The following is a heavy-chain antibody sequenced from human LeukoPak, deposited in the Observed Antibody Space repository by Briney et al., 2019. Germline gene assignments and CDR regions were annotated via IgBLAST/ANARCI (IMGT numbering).Heavy chain of an antibody. Sequence: GASVKVSCKASGYTFTSYGISWVRQAPGQGLEWMGWISAYNGNTNYAQKLQGRVTMTTDTSTSTAYMELRSQRSDDTAVYYCARNAYYDSSGYYYTFDYWGQGTLVTVSS. J-gene: IGHJ4*02. CDR1: GYTFTSYG. CDR3: ARNAYYDSSGYYYTFDY. D-gene: IGHD3-22*01. CDR2: ISAYNGNT. V-gene: IGHV1-18*01.